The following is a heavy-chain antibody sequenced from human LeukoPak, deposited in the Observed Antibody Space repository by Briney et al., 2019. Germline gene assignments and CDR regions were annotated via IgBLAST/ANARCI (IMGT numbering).Heavy chain of an antibody. D-gene: IGHD6-19*01. Sequence: PGGSLRLSCAASGFTFSDYYMSWIRQAPGKGLEWVSYISSSGSTIYYADSVKGRFTISRDNSKNTLYLQMNSLRAEDTAVYYCAKSSEWLVYYFDYWGQGTLVTVSS. CDR3: AKSSEWLVYYFDY. CDR1: GFTFSDYY. V-gene: IGHV3-11*01. J-gene: IGHJ4*02. CDR2: ISSSGSTI.